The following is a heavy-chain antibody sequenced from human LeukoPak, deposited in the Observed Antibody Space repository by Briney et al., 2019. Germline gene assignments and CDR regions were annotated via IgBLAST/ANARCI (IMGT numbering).Heavy chain of an antibody. D-gene: IGHD1-26*01. CDR2: ITSSSDDI. CDR3: ARARVGYYRFDY. V-gene: IGHV3-21*01. Sequence: GGSLRLSCAASGFTFSSYNMNWVRQAPGKGLEWVSSITSSSDDIYYADSVKGRFTISRDNAKNTLYLQMNSLRAEDTAVYYCARARVGYYRFDYWGQGTLVTVSS. J-gene: IGHJ4*02. CDR1: GFTFSSYN.